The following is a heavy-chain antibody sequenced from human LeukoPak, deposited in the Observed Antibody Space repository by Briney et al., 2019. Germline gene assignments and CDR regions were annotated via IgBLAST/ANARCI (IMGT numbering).Heavy chain of an antibody. Sequence: PGGSLRLSCAASGFTFSSYAMSWVRQAPGKGLEWVSAISGSGGSTYYADSVKGRFTISRDNSKNTLYLQMNSLRAEDTAVYYCAKDEGSSSFYYYYGMDVWGQGTTVTVSS. D-gene: IGHD6-6*01. CDR3: AKDEGSSSFYYYYGMDV. CDR1: GFTFSSYA. J-gene: IGHJ6*02. V-gene: IGHV3-23*01. CDR2: ISGSGGST.